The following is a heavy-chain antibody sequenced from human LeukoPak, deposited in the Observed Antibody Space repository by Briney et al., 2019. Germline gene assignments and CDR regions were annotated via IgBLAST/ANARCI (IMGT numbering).Heavy chain of an antibody. Sequence: PSETLSLTCTVSGGSISSSSYYWGWIRQPPGKGLEWIGSIYYSGSTYYNPSLKSRVTISVDTSKNQFSLKLSSVTAADTAVYYCARVEAALHYYYYMDVWGKGTTVTVSS. J-gene: IGHJ6*03. V-gene: IGHV4-39*07. D-gene: IGHD6-6*01. CDR3: ARVEAALHYYYYMDV. CDR2: IYYSGST. CDR1: GGSISSSSYY.